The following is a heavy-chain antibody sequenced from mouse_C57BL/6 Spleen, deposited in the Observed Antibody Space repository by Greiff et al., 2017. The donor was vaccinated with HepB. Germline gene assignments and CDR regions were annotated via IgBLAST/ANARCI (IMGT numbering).Heavy chain of an antibody. J-gene: IGHJ4*01. V-gene: IGHV5-9-1*02. CDR3: TRGPTGIYAMDY. CDR2: ISSGGDYI. Sequence: DVQLVESGEGLVKPGGSLKLSCAASGFTFSSYAMSWVRQTPEKRLEWVAYISSGGDYIYYADTVKGRFTISRDNARNTLYLQMSSLKSEDTAMYYCTRGPTGIYAMDYWGQGTSVTVSS. D-gene: IGHD4-1*02. CDR1: GFTFSSYA.